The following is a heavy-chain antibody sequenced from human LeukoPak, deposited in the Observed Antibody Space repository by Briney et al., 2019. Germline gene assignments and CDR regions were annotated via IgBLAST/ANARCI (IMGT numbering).Heavy chain of an antibody. CDR2: INHSGST. CDR3: ARDAYYDFWSGYHFGFDP. CDR1: GGSISSGGYY. V-gene: IGHV4-30-2*01. D-gene: IGHD3-3*01. Sequence: SQTLSLTCTVSGGSISSGGYYWSWIRQPPGKGLEWIGEINHSGSTNYNPSLKSRVTISVDTSKNQFSLKLSSVTAADTAVYYCARDAYYDFWSGYHFGFDPWGQGTLVTVSS. J-gene: IGHJ5*02.